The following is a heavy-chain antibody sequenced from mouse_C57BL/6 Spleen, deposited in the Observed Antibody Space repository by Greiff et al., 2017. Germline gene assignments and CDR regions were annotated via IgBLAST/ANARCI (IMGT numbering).Heavy chain of an antibody. J-gene: IGHJ3*01. CDR2: IDPSDSYT. D-gene: IGHD2-2*01. V-gene: IGHV1-69*01. CDR3: ARRGLWSRGVFFAY. CDR1: GYTFTSYW. Sequence: VQLQQPGAELVMPGASVKLSCKASGYTFTSYWMHWVKQRPGQGLEWIGEIDPSDSYTNYNQKLKGKSTLTVDKSSCTAYMQRSSLTSEDSAVYYCARRGLWSRGVFFAYWGQGTLVTVSA.